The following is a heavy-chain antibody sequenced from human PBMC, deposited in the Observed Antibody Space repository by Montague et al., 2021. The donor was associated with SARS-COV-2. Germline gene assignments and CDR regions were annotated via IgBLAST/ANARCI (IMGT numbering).Heavy chain of an antibody. CDR1: GFIVSNTY. CDR3: ARVPGTAVAAAIRHYYYYMDV. D-gene: IGHD2-2*01. CDR2: IYSSGDT. V-gene: IGHV3-53*01. J-gene: IGHJ6*03. Sequence: SLSLPWAASGFIVSNTYMSWVRQAPGKGLDWVSIIYSSGDTYYADSVKGRFTISRDTSKNTLFLQMNSLGAEDTAVYYCARVPGTAVAAAIRHYYYYMDVWGKGTTVTVSS.